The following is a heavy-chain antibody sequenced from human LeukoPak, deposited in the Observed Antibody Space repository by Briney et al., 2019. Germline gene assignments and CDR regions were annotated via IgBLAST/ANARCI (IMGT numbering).Heavy chain of an antibody. D-gene: IGHD3-9*01. Sequence: SETLSLTCAVYGGSFSGYYWSWIRQPPGKGLEWIGEINHSGSTNYNPSLKSRVTISVDTSKNQSSLKLSSVTAADTAVYYCARGVSSYDILTGYQFDYWGQGTLVTVSS. CDR1: GGSFSGYY. CDR3: ARGVSSYDILTGYQFDY. J-gene: IGHJ4*02. CDR2: INHSGST. V-gene: IGHV4-34*01.